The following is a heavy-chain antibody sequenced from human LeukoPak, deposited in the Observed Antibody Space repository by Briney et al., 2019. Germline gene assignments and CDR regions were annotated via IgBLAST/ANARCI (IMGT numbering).Heavy chain of an antibody. Sequence: KSGESLKISCEGSGFRFTSYWIAWVRQLPGKGLEWMGIIYPEDSDTKYSPSFLGQVTISADKSINTAYLQWSSLQASDTAMYYCARVMYGCNDPEDVWGKGTTVTVSS. D-gene: IGHD2/OR15-2a*01. V-gene: IGHV5-51*01. CDR2: IYPEDSDT. CDR1: GFRFTSYW. CDR3: ARVMYGCNDPEDV. J-gene: IGHJ6*04.